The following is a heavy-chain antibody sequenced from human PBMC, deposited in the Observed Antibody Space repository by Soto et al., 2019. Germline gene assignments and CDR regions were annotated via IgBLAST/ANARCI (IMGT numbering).Heavy chain of an antibody. D-gene: IGHD2-8*01. J-gene: IGHJ6*03. CDR1: GYTFTSYG. V-gene: IGHV1-18*01. CDR3: ARDLNNCTNGVCYPVEKYYYYYMDV. Sequence: GASVKVSCKASGYTFTSYGISWVRQAPGQGLEWMGWISAYNGNTNYAQKLQGRVTMTTDTSTSTAYMELRSLRSDDTAVYYCARDLNNCTNGVCYPVEKYYYYYMDVWGKGTTVTVSS. CDR2: ISAYNGNT.